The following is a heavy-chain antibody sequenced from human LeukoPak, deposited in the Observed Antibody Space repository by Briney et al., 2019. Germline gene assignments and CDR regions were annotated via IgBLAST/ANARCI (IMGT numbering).Heavy chain of an antibody. CDR1: GGSISSYY. J-gene: IGHJ5*02. CDR3: ARGWLSNWFDP. V-gene: IGHV4-59*01. Sequence: SETLSLTCTVSGGSISSYYWSWIRQPPGKGLEWIGYIYYSGSTNYNPFLKSRVTISVDTSKNQFSLKLSSVTAADTAVHYCARGWLSNWFDPWGQGTLVTVSS. D-gene: IGHD3-22*01. CDR2: IYYSGST.